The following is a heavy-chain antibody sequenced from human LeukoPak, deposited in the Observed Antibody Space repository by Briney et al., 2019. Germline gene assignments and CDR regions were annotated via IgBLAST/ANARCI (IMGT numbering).Heavy chain of an antibody. D-gene: IGHD5-24*01. CDR3: ASDPRDGGQNV. V-gene: IGHV3-30*04. CDR2: ISYSGDNT. Sequence: WGSLRLSCAASGFDLNNYAMHWVRQAPGKGLEWVTLISYSGDNTYYADSVKGRFTFSRDKSKNTLYLQMNSLRPEDSAVYFCASDPRDGGQNVWGKGTTVTVSS. CDR1: GFDLNNYA. J-gene: IGHJ6*04.